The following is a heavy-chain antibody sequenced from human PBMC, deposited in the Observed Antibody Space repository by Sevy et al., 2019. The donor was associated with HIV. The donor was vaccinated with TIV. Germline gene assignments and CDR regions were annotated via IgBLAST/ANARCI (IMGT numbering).Heavy chain of an antibody. Sequence: GGSLRLSCAASGFTFNTHAMNWVRQAPGKGLEWVSSISGSGGTTYYADSVEGRFTISRDKSKNTLYLQMHSLRAEDTAVYYCAKVLARGVAVAGSAWGMDVWGQGTTVTVS. CDR3: AKVLARGVAVAGSAWGMDV. CDR1: GFTFNTHA. J-gene: IGHJ6*02. V-gene: IGHV3-23*01. CDR2: ISGSGGTT. D-gene: IGHD6-19*01.